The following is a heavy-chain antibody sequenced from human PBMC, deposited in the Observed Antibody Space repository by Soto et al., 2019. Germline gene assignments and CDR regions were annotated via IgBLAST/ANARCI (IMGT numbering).Heavy chain of an antibody. CDR2: IYTSGST. J-gene: IGHJ6*02. CDR3: ARETPPYYDFWSGYFHYYGMDV. V-gene: IGHV4-4*07. D-gene: IGHD3-3*01. CDR1: GGSISSYY. Sequence: PSETLSLTCTVSGGSISSYYWSWIRQPAGKGLEWIGRIYTSGSTNYNPSLKSRVTMSVDTSRNQFSLKLNSVTAADTAVYYCARETPPYYDFWSGYFHYYGMDVWGQGTTVTVSS.